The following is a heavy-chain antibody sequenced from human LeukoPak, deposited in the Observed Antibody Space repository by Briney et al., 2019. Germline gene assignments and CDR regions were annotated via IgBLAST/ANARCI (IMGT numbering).Heavy chain of an antibody. Sequence: ASVKVSCKASGYTFTSYYMHWVQQAPGQGLEWMGRINPNSGGTNYAQKFQGRVTMTRDTSISTAYMELSRLRSDDTAVYYCARGSYSSSRYYFDYWGQGTLVTVSS. V-gene: IGHV1-2*06. CDR2: INPNSGGT. CDR1: GYTFTSYY. D-gene: IGHD6-6*01. CDR3: ARGSYSSSRYYFDY. J-gene: IGHJ4*02.